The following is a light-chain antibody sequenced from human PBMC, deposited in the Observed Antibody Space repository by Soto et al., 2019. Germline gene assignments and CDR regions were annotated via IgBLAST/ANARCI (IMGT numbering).Light chain of an antibody. CDR3: SSFTRSNTGV. CDR1: SSDVGSYNR. Sequence: QSALTQPPSVSGSPGQSVTISCTGTSSDVGSYNRVSWYQQPPGTDPKLMIYEVSNRPSGVPDRFFGSKSGNTASLTISGLQAEDESDYYCSSFTRSNTGVFGGGTQLTVL. CDR2: EVS. J-gene: IGLJ3*02. V-gene: IGLV2-18*02.